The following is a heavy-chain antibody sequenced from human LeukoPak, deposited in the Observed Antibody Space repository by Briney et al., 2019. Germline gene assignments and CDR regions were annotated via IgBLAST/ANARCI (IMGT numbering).Heavy chain of an antibody. V-gene: IGHV4-34*01. CDR1: GGSFSGYY. J-gene: IGHJ3*02. D-gene: IGHD3-22*01. Sequence: SETLSLTCAVYGGSFSGYYWSWIRQPPGKGLEWIGEINHSGSTNYNPSLKSRVTISVDTSKNQFSLKLSSVTAADTAVYYCARGRRSYRCYYDSRDAFDIWGQGTMVTVSS. CDR3: ARGRRSYRCYYDSRDAFDI. CDR2: INHSGST.